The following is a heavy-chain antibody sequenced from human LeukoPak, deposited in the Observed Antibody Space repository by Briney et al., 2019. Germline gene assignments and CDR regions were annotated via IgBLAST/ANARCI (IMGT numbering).Heavy chain of an antibody. J-gene: IGHJ4*02. CDR2: IWYDGSNK. CDR3: AKQPFRTYYYGSGSYSPPDY. CDR1: GFTFSSYG. D-gene: IGHD3-10*01. Sequence: PGRSLGLSCAASGFTFSSYGMHWVRQAPGKGLEWVAVIWYDGSNKYYADSVKGRFTIPRDNSKNTLYLQMNSLRAEDTAVYYCAKQPFRTYYYGSGSYSPPDYWGQGTLVTVSS. V-gene: IGHV3-33*06.